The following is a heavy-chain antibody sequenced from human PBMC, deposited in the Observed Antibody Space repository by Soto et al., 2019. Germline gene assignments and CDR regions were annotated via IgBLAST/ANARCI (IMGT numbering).Heavy chain of an antibody. CDR2: ISTDKGGT. D-gene: IGHD3-22*01. J-gene: IGHJ3*01. CDR1: GYSFTSYG. V-gene: IGHV1-18*01. CDR3: ASDYSERSGDWVYDFDV. Sequence: QVQLVQSGAEVKKPGASVKVSCKASGYSFTSYGVSWVRQAPGQGLERMGWISTDKGGTNYAQKFQGRVTMTTDTSRSTVFMKVPTLKSDARSVYYCASDYSERSGDWVYDFDVWGQGTLVTVSS.